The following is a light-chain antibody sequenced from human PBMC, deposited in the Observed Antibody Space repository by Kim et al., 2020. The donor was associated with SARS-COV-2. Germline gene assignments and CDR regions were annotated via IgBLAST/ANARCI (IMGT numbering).Light chain of an antibody. CDR1: KLGDKY. CDR2: QDS. CDR3: QAWDSSTASYV. V-gene: IGLV3-1*01. J-gene: IGLJ1*01. Sequence: PGRTASLTCSGDKLGDKYACWYQQKPGQSPVLVIYQDSKRPSGIPERFSGSNSGNTATLTISGTQAMDEADYYCQAWDSSTASYVFGTGTKVTVL.